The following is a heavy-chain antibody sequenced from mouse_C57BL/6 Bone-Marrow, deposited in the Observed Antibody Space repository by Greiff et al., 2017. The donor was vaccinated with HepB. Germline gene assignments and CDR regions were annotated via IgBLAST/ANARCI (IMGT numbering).Heavy chain of an antibody. CDR1: GYTFTSYW. D-gene: IGHD2-3*01. CDR3: ARDGYPYYFDY. CDR2: IDPSDSYT. Sequence: QVQLKQPGAELVRPGTSVKLSCKASGYTFTSYWMHWVKQRPGQGLEWIGVIDPSDSYTNYNQKFKGKATLTVDTSSSTAYMQLSSLTSEDSAVYYCARDGYPYYFDYWGQGTTLTVSS. J-gene: IGHJ2*01. V-gene: IGHV1-59*01.